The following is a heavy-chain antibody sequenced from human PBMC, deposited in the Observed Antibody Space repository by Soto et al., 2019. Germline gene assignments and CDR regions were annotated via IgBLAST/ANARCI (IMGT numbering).Heavy chain of an antibody. CDR2: INSDGSST. D-gene: IGHD6-13*01. CDR3: ARDSYSSSWYVAFYYYYGMDV. CDR1: GFTFSSYW. Sequence: GGSLRLSCAASGFTFSSYWMHWVRQAPGKGLVWVSRINSDGSSTSYADSVKGRFTISRDNAKNTLYLQMNSLRAEDTAVYYCARDSYSSSWYVAFYYYYGMDVWGPGATVTVSS. J-gene: IGHJ6*02. V-gene: IGHV3-74*01.